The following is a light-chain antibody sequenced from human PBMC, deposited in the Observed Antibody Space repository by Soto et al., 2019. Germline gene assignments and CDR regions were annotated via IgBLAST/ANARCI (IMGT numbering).Light chain of an antibody. CDR1: SGHSSYA. V-gene: IGLV4-69*01. J-gene: IGLJ3*02. Sequence: QPVLPQSPSASASLGASVKLTCTLSSGHSSYAIAWHQQQPEKGPRYLMKLNSDGSHSKGDGIPDRFSGASSGAERYLTISSLQAEDEADYYCQTWGTGTRGVFGGGTKVTVL. CDR3: QTWGTGTRGV. CDR2: LNSDGSH.